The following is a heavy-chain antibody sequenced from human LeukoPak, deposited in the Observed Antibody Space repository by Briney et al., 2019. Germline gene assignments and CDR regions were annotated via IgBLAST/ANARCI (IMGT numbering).Heavy chain of an antibody. CDR2: IRYDGSNK. CDR1: GFTFSNYS. Sequence: PGGSLRLSCAASGFTFSNYSMNWVRQAPGKGLEWVAFIRYDGSNKYYADSVKGRFTISRDNSKNTLYLQMNSLRAEDTAVYYCAKVGVRYYDSSGYYYPCDYWGQGTLVTVSS. D-gene: IGHD3-22*01. V-gene: IGHV3-30*02. J-gene: IGHJ4*02. CDR3: AKVGVRYYDSSGYYYPCDY.